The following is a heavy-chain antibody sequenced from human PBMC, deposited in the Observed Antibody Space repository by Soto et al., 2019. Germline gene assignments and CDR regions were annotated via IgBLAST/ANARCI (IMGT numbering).Heavy chain of an antibody. CDR2: IHYSGST. J-gene: IGHJ5*02. D-gene: IGHD5-12*01. CDR1: GGSVTSGNYY. Sequence: SETLSLTCTVSGGSVTSGNYYWTLIRQPPGKGLEWIGYIHYSGSTNYNPSLKSRVTISVDTSKNQFSLKLSSVTAADTAVYYCARQRRDGYAVWFDPWGQGTLVTVSS. V-gene: IGHV4-61*01. CDR3: ARQRRDGYAVWFDP.